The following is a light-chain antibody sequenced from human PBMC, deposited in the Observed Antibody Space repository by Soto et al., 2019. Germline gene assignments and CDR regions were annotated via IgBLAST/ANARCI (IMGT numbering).Light chain of an antibody. V-gene: IGKV3-15*01. CDR2: GAS. CDR3: QQYNNWPLT. Sequence: EVVMTQSPATLSVSPGERATLSCRASQSVSSNLAWYQQKPGQAPRLLIYGASTRATGIPARISGSGSGTEFTLTISSLQSEDFAVYYCQQYNNWPLTFGPGTK. J-gene: IGKJ3*01. CDR1: QSVSSN.